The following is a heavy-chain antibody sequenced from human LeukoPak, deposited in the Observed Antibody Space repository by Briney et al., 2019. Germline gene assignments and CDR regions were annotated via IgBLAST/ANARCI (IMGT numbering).Heavy chain of an antibody. Sequence: GGSLRLSCAASGFTFSSYNMNWVRQAPGKGLEWVSSISSSSSSIYYADSVKGRFTISRDNAKKSLYLQMNSLRAEDTAVYYCARGEESGIFDYFDYWGQGTLVTVSS. CDR1: GFTFSSYN. CDR2: ISSSSSSI. V-gene: IGHV3-21*01. D-gene: IGHD2-15*01. CDR3: ARGEESGIFDYFDY. J-gene: IGHJ4*02.